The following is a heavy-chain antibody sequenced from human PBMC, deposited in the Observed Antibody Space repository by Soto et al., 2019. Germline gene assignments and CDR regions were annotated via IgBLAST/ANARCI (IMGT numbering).Heavy chain of an antibody. Sequence: GGSLRLSCAASGFTFSSYAMSWVRQAPGKGLEWVSAISGSGGSTYYADTVKGRFTISRDNSKKKLYLQMNCLRAEDTAVYYCAKDCIMITFGGVYGDPWGQGTLVTVSS. CDR1: GFTFSSYA. J-gene: IGHJ5*02. D-gene: IGHD3-16*01. CDR3: AKDCIMITFGGVYGDP. V-gene: IGHV3-23*01. CDR2: ISGSGGST.